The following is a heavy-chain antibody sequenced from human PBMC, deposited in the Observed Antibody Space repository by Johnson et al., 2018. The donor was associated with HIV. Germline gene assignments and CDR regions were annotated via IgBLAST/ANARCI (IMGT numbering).Heavy chain of an antibody. J-gene: IGHJ3*01. D-gene: IGHD6-6*01. CDR1: GFTFSNYG. Sequence: QMQLVESGGGLVQPGGSLRLSCAASGFTFSNYGMHWVRQATGKGLEWVAVISYDGSNKYYADSVKGRFTISRDNSKNTLYLQMNSLRAEDTAVYYCARCLGIAARQFLGAF. CDR3: ARCLGIAARQFLGAF. V-gene: IGHV3-30*03. CDR2: ISYDGSNK.